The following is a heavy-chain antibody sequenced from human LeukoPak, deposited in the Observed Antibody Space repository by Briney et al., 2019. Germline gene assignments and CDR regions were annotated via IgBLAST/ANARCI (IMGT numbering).Heavy chain of an antibody. CDR1: GYTFIRFW. CDR2: IYPGDSET. V-gene: IGHV5-51*01. Sequence: GESLKIACKGSGYTFIRFWIGWVRQMPGKGLEWMGIIYPGDSETRYSPSFQGQVTVSVDKSISTAYLQWSSLKASDTAVYYCATGGIYSSNFDYWGQGTLVTVSS. CDR3: ATGGIYSSNFDY. J-gene: IGHJ4*02. D-gene: IGHD5-18*01.